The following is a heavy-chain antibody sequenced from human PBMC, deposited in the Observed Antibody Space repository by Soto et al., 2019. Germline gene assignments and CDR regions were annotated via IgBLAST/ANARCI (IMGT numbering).Heavy chain of an antibody. CDR2: MISDCSST. J-gene: IGHJ5*02. CDR3: ARLIGNSCLDA. V-gene: IGHV3-74*01. Sequence: GGSLRLSCAASVFTFSSYWMHWVRQAPGKKGLLWVSRMISDCSSTXYADSVKGXFTISRDNAKKXLYLQXTSLRAEDTAVYYCARLIGNSCLDAWCQGTLVTVSS. CDR1: VFTFSSYW. D-gene: IGHD2-8*01.